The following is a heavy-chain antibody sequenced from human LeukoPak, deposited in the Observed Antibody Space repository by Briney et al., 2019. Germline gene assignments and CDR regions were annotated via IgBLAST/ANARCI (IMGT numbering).Heavy chain of an antibody. J-gene: IGHJ6*02. CDR1: GGSISSSSYY. D-gene: IGHD5-18*01. CDR2: IYYSGST. V-gene: IGHV4-39*01. Sequence: KSSETLSLTCTVSGGSISSSSYYWGWLRQPPGKGLEGFGSIYYSGSTYYNPSLKSRVTISVDTSKNQFSLKLSSVTAADTAVYYCARSRIQLWSRRGMDVWGQGTTVTVSS. CDR3: ARSRIQLWSRRGMDV.